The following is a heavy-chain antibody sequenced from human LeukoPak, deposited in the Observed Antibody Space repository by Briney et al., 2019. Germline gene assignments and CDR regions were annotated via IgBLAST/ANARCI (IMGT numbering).Heavy chain of an antibody. D-gene: IGHD3-3*01. CDR1: GGSFSGYY. V-gene: IGHV4-34*01. Sequence: PSETLSLTCAVYGGSFSGYYWSWIRQPPGKGLEGIGEINHCCSTNFNPSLKSRVIISVDTSRNQFSLKPSPMTAADTAVYYCARGQITIFGVVIISKKNFHPWGQGTRVTVPT. CDR2: INHCCST. CDR3: ARGQITIFGVVIISKKNFHP. J-gene: IGHJ5*02.